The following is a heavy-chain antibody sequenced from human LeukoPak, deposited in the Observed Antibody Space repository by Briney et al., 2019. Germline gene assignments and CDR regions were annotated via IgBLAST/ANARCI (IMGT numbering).Heavy chain of an antibody. Sequence: ASVKVSCKASGYTFTGYHMHWVRQAPGQGLECIGWINPSSGGTNNAQKFQGRVTLTRDTSISTAYMELSRLTSDDTAVYYCARGGTDGYNLDYWGQGTLVTVSS. CDR2: INPSSGGT. CDR3: ARGGTDGYNLDY. D-gene: IGHD5-24*01. CDR1: GYTFTGYH. J-gene: IGHJ4*02. V-gene: IGHV1-2*02.